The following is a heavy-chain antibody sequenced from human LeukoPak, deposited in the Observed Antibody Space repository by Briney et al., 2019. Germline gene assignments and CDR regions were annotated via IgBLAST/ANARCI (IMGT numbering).Heavy chain of an antibody. V-gene: IGHV4-59*08. D-gene: IGHD3-10*01. CDR2: IHYSGST. CDR1: GGSFSGYY. J-gene: IGHJ4*02. Sequence: SETLSLTCAVYGGSFSGYYWSWIRQPPGKGLEWIAYIHYSGSTNYNPSLKSRVTISVDTSKKHLSLKLSSVTAADMAVYYCARGSGKYYFDYWGQGTLVTVSS. CDR3: ARGSGKYYFDY.